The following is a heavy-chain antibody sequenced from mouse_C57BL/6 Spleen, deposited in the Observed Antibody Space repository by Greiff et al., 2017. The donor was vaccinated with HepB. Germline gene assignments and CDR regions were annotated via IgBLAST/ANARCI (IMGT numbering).Heavy chain of an antibody. D-gene: IGHD1-1*01. J-gene: IGHJ1*03. CDR3: ARDGSDYYGSSYGYFDV. CDR2: INYDGSST. V-gene: IGHV5-16*01. CDR1: GFTFSDYY. Sequence: EVKLVESEGGLVQPGSSMKLSCTASGFTFSDYYMAWVRQVPEKGLEGVANINYDGSSTYYLDSLKSRFIISRDNAKNILYLQMSSLKSEDTATYYCARDGSDYYGSSYGYFDVWGTGTTVTVSS.